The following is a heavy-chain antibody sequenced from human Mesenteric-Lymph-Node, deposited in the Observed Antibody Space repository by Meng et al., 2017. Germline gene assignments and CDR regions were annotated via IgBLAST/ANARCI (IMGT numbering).Heavy chain of an antibody. CDR3: ARDLGVATSIAGFVY. Sequence: QVQLQESGPGLVKPSQTLSLICTVSGGSISSGDYYWSWIRQPPGKGLEWIGYIYYSGSTYYNPSLKSRVTISVDTSKNQFSLRLSSVTAAGTAVYYCARDLGVATSIAGFVYWGQGTLVTVSS. V-gene: IGHV4-30-4*01. CDR1: GGSISSGDYY. J-gene: IGHJ4*02. CDR2: IYYSGST. D-gene: IGHD5-12*01.